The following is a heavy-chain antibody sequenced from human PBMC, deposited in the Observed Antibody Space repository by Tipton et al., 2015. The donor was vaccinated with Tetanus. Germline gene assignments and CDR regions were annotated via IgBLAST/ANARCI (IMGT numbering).Heavy chain of an antibody. CDR3: VQDADMWGVRKVFDI. D-gene: IGHD1-14*01. V-gene: IGHV4-34*01. J-gene: IGHJ3*02. CDR2: INHRGGI. CDR1: GDSFTGFY. Sequence: TLSLTCAVSGDSFTGFYWHWIRQPPGKGLEWIGEINHRGGISYNPSLKSRVTISVDTSKNQFSLNMGSVTAADTAVYYCVQDADMWGVRKVFDIWGQGTMVTVSS.